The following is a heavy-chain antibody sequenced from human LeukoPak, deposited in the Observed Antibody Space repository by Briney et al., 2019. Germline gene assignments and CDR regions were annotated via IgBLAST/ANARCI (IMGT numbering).Heavy chain of an antibody. CDR2: IYYSGST. V-gene: IGHV4-39*07. J-gene: IGHJ4*02. D-gene: IGHD3-3*01. CDR1: GGSISSSSYY. CDR3: AREAGISYPYEWYY. Sequence: SETLSLTCTVSGGSISSSSYYWGWIRQPPGKGLEWIGSIYYSGSTYYNPSLKSRVTISVDTSKNQFSLKLSSVTAADTAVYYCAREAGISYPYEWYYWGQGTLVTVSS.